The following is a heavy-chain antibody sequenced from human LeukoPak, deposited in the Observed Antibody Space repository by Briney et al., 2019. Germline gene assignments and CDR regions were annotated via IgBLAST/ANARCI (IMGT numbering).Heavy chain of an antibody. J-gene: IGHJ4*02. CDR2: ISDSGGST. CDR1: GFTFSSYA. V-gene: IGHV3-23*01. CDR3: AKSSGMGTTTDQFQDY. Sequence: GGSLRLSCAASGFTFSSYAMSWVRQAPGKGLEWVSTISDSGGSTFYADSVKGRFTISGDNSKNTLYLQTNSLRAEDTAVYYCAKSSGMGTTTDQFQDYWGQGTLVTVSS. D-gene: IGHD1-26*01.